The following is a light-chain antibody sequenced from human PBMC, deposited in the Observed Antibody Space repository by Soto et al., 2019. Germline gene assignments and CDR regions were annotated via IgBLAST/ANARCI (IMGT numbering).Light chain of an antibody. CDR3: QQRTNWPPA. CDR2: DAS. V-gene: IGKV3-11*01. CDR1: QSVSNY. Sequence: IVLTHSPATLSLSPWERATLSCRASQSVSNYLAWFQQKPGQAPRLLIYDASNRATGIPARFSGSGSGTDFTLTISSLEPEDFAIYYCQQRTNWPPAFGQGTRLENK. J-gene: IGKJ5*01.